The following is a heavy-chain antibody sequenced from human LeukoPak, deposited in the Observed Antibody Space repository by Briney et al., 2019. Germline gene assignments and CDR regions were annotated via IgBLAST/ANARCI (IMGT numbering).Heavy chain of an antibody. D-gene: IGHD1-26*01. J-gene: IGHJ4*02. Sequence: SETLSLTCALSTVSGSSGNFWSWVRQPPGEGLEWIGEVHKSGRTNYNPSLKARVTISIDASKNQLSLELTSVTAADTAVYYCARELLGAPTPGAYWGQGTRVTVSS. CDR3: ARELLGAPTPGAY. CDR1: TVSGSSGNF. V-gene: IGHV4-4*02. CDR2: VHKSGRT.